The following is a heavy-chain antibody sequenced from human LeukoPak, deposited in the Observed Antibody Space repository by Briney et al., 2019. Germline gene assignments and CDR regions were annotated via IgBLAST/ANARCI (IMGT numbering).Heavy chain of an antibody. Sequence: SETLSLTCTVSGGSISSYYWSWIRQPPGKGLEWIGYIYYSGSTNYNPSLKSRVTISVDTSKNQFSLKLTSVTAADTALYYCARHSSYHDSQYFQHWGQGTLVTVSS. CDR3: ARHSSYHDSQYFQH. CDR1: GGSISSYY. D-gene: IGHD3-22*01. V-gene: IGHV4-59*01. J-gene: IGHJ1*01. CDR2: IYYSGST.